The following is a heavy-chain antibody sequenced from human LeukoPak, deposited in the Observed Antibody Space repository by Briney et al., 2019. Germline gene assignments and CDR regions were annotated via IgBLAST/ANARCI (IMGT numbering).Heavy chain of an antibody. V-gene: IGHV3-74*01. CDR3: AREDYGDYHLDY. CDR1: GFTFNNHW. Sequence: GGSLRLSCAASGFTFNNHWMHWVRQAPGKGLVWVSRIKSDGSTTSYADSVKGRFTISRDNAKNTLYLQMNSLRAEDTAVYYCAREDYGDYHLDYWGHGTLVTVSS. J-gene: IGHJ4*01. CDR2: IKSDGSTT. D-gene: IGHD4-17*01.